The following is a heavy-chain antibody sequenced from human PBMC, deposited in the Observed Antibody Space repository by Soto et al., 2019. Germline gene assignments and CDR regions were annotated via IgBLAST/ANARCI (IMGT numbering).Heavy chain of an antibody. J-gene: IGHJ4*02. V-gene: IGHV3-30-3*01. CDR3: AREYSSSWYFFDY. CDR2: ISYDGTNT. D-gene: IGHD6-13*01. Sequence: GGSLRLSCAASGFTFSYAMHWVRQAPGKGLEWVAVISYDGTNTYYADSVKSRFTISRGNSKNTLYPQMNSLRAEDTAVYYCAREYSSSWYFFDYWGQGTLVTVSS. CDR1: GFTFSYA.